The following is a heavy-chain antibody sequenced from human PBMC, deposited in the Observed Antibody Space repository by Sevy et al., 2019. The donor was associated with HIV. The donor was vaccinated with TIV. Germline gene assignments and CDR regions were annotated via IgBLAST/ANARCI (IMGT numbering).Heavy chain of an antibody. CDR3: TTDLSQYCGGDCSDY. CDR2: IKSKTDGGTT. Sequence: GGSLRLSCAASGFTFSNAWMSWVRQAPGKGLEWVGRIKSKTDGGTTDYAAPVKGRFTISRDDSKNTRYLQMNSLKTEDAAVSCCTTDLSQYCGGDCSDYWGQGTLVTVSS. V-gene: IGHV3-15*01. CDR1: GFTFSNAW. J-gene: IGHJ4*02. D-gene: IGHD2-21*02.